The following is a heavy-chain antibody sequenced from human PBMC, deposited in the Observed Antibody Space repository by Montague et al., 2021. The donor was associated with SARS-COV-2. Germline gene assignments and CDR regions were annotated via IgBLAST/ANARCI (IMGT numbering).Heavy chain of an antibody. CDR3: ARVSSNWSDAFDV. D-gene: IGHD6-13*01. Sequence: SLRLSCAASGFTFSSYSMNWVRQAPGKGLEWVSSISSSSSYIYYADSVKGRFTISRDNAKNSLYLQVNSLRGEDTAVYYCARVSSNWSDAFDVWGQGTMVTVSS. CDR1: GFTFSSYS. V-gene: IGHV3-21*04. CDR2: ISSSSSYI. J-gene: IGHJ3*01.